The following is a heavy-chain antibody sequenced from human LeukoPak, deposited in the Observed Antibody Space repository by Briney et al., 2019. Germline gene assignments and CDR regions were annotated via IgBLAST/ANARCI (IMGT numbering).Heavy chain of an antibody. Sequence: GGSLRLSCAASGFTFSSYGMSWVRQAPGKGLEWVSTISNNGDSTYYADSVKGRFTISRDNSKSTLYVQVNSLRADDTAVYYCARGGGYAWDYWGQGTLVTVSS. J-gene: IGHJ4*02. CDR2: ISNNGDST. V-gene: IGHV3-23*01. D-gene: IGHD5-12*01. CDR3: ARGGGYAWDY. CDR1: GFTFSSYG.